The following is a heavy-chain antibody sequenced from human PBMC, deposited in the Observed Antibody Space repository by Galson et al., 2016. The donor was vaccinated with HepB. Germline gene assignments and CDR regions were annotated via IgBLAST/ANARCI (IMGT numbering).Heavy chain of an antibody. CDR3: ACKYSTGWYAGAFDP. V-gene: IGHV3-23*01. Sequence: SLRLSCAASGFPFNNYVLGWVRQAPAKGLEWVSLISAGGVNTYSADSVKGRFTISRDNSKNTLYLQMDSLRADATAVYYCACKYSTGWYAGAFDPWGQGTLVTVSS. CDR1: GFPFNNYV. CDR2: ISAGGVNT. D-gene: IGHD6-19*01. J-gene: IGHJ5*02.